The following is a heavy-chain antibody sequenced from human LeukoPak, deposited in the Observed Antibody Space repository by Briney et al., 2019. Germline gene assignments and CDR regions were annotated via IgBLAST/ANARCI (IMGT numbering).Heavy chain of an antibody. CDR2: ISSNGGST. D-gene: IGHD3-3*01. V-gene: IGHV3-64*01. J-gene: IGHJ4*02. Sequence: PGGSLRLSCAASGFTFSSYAMHWVRQAPGKGLEYVSAISSNGGSTYYANSVKGRFTISRDNSKNTLYLQMGSLRAEDMAVYYCARGGRITIFGVTYYWGQGTLVTVSS. CDR3: ARGGRITIFGVTYY. CDR1: GFTFSSYA.